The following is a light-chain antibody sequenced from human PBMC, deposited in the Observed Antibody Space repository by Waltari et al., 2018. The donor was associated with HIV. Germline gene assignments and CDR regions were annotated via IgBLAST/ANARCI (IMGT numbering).Light chain of an antibody. J-gene: IGLJ2*01. CDR3: SSYTRSTRTTAWL. CDR1: ASDIGDYNY. CDR2: DVS. V-gene: IGLV2-14*03. Sequence: QSALTQPASVSGAPGQSITISCTGTASDIGDYNYVSWYQQHPGKAPKLVIYDVSNWPSGISTRFPGSKSGTTASLTISGLQAEDEAVYYCSSYTRSTRTTAWLFGGGTRLTVL.